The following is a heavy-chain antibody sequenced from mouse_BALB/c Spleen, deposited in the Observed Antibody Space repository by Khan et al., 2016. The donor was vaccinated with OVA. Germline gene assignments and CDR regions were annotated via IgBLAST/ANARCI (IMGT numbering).Heavy chain of an antibody. D-gene: IGHD3-3*01. CDR1: GFSLTDYG. J-gene: IGHJ3*01. Sequence: QVQLKESGPGLVAPSQNLSITCTVSGFSLTDYGVNWVRQPPGKGLEWLGMIWGDGSTDYNSALKSRLSISKDNSKSQVFLKMNSLQTDDTARVDCARELGRGGLAYWGQGTLVTVSA. CDR2: IWGDGST. CDR3: ARELGRGGLAY. V-gene: IGHV2-6-7*01.